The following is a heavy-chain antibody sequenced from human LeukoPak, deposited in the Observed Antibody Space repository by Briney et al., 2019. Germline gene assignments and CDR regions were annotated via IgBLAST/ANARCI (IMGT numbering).Heavy chain of an antibody. D-gene: IGHD6-13*01. V-gene: IGHV3-21*01. Sequence: PGGSLRLSCAASGFTFSSYSMNWVRQAPGKGLEWVSSISSSSSYIYYADSVKGRFTISRDNAKNSLYLQMNSLRAEDTAVYYCAREVGLGSSWYGWFDPWGQGTLVTVSS. CDR3: AREVGLGSSWYGWFDP. CDR2: ISSSSSYI. CDR1: GFTFSSYS. J-gene: IGHJ5*02.